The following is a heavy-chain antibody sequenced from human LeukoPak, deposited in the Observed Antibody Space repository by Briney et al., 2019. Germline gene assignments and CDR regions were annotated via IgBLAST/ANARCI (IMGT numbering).Heavy chain of an antibody. CDR3: ARGRAGSYYFDY. CDR1: GGTFSSYA. Sequence: SVKVSCKASGGTFSSYAISWVRQAPGQGLEWMGRIIPILGIANYAQKFQGRVTITADKSTSTAYMELSSLRSEDTAVYYCARGRAGSYYFDYWGQGTLVTVSS. CDR2: IIPILGIA. D-gene: IGHD1-26*01. V-gene: IGHV1-69*04. J-gene: IGHJ4*02.